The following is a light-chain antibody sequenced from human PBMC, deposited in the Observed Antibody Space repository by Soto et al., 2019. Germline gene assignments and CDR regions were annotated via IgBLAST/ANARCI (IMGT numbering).Light chain of an antibody. CDR3: QQSSSTPRT. CDR2: AAS. J-gene: IGKJ1*01. Sequence: DIQMTQSPSSLSASVGDRVTITCRASQSISNDLNWNVQKSGKAPKLLIYAASILQTGVPSRVSGIGSGTDFTLTISSLQPEDFATYYCQQSSSTPRTFGQENQVEIK. CDR1: QSISND. V-gene: IGKV1-39*01.